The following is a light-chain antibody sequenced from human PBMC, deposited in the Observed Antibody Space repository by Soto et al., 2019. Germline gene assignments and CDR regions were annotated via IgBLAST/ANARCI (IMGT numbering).Light chain of an antibody. Sequence: EIVLTQSPATLSLSPGERATLSCRASQSVSSYLAWYQQKPGQAPRLLIYDASNRATGIPARFSGSGSGTDFALTISSLEREEFAVYYCQQRSNWPTFGQGTKLEIK. CDR2: DAS. CDR3: QQRSNWPT. CDR1: QSVSSY. J-gene: IGKJ2*01. V-gene: IGKV3-11*01.